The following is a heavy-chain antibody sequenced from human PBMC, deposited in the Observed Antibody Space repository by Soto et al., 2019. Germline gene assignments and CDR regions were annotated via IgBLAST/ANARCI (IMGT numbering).Heavy chain of an antibody. Sequence: QLVESGGGVVQPGGSLRLTCAGSGFAFSGYWMSWVRQAPWKGLEWVASIEDNGSEKYYVDSVKGRFTISRDNAKNSLFLQMNSLGAEDTAVYYCARGQGWLDPWGQGTLVTVSS. CDR3: ARGQGWLDP. V-gene: IGHV3-7*01. J-gene: IGHJ5*02. CDR2: IEDNGSEK. CDR1: GFAFSGYW.